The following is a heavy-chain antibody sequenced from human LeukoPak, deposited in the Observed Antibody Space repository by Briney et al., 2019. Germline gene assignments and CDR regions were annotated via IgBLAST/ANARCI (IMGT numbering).Heavy chain of an antibody. D-gene: IGHD6-6*01. J-gene: IGHJ6*03. CDR1: GGSISSGGYY. CDR2: IYYSGST. CDR3: ARVGGIAARPIYMDV. Sequence: PSETLSLTCTVSGGSISSGGYYWSWIRQHPGKGLEWIVYIYYSGSTYYNPSLKSRVTISVDTSKNQFSLKLSSVTAADTAVYYCARVGGIAARPIYMDVWGKGTTVTVSS. V-gene: IGHV4-31*03.